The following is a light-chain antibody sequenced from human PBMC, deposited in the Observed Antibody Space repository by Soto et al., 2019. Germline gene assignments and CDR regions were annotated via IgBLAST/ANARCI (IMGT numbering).Light chain of an antibody. CDR2: VAS. CDR3: QKYRASPRT. Sequence: EVVLTQSPGTLSLSPRERATLSCRASQSVSNNYLAWYQHKPGQAPRLLIYVASNRAPGIPDRFSGSGCGPDFTLPISRLEPEDFAVYYGQKYRASPRTFGQGTLVEVK. CDR1: QSVSNNY. J-gene: IGKJ1*01. V-gene: IGKV3-20*01.